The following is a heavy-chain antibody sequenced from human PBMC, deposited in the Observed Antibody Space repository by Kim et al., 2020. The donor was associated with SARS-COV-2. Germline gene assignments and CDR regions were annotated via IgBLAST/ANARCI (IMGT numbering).Heavy chain of an antibody. CDR3: TTDSYCSSTSCYVEGYYYYGMDV. V-gene: IGHV3-15*01. CDR2: IKSKTDGGTT. J-gene: IGHJ6*02. CDR1: GFTFSNAW. D-gene: IGHD2-2*01. Sequence: GGSLRLSCAASGFTFSNAWMSWVRQAPGKGLEWVGRIKSKTDGGTTDYAAPVKGRFTISREDSKNTLYLQMNSLKTEDTAVYYCTTDSYCSSTSCYVEGYYYYGMDVWGRGTTVTVSS.